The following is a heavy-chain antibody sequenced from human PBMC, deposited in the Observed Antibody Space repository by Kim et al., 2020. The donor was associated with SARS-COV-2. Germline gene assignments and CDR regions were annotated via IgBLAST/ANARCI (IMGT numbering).Heavy chain of an antibody. J-gene: IGHJ3*02. CDR1: GYSFTSYW. D-gene: IGHD3-9*01. CDR3: ARRQWRYYDILTGPKVAFDI. V-gene: IGHV5-51*01. Sequence: GESLKISCKGSGYSFTSYWIGWVRQMPGKGLEWMGIIYPGDSDTRYSPSFQGQVTISADKSISTAYLQWSSLKASDTAMYYCARRQWRYYDILTGPKVAFDIWGQGTMVTVSS. CDR2: IYPGDSDT.